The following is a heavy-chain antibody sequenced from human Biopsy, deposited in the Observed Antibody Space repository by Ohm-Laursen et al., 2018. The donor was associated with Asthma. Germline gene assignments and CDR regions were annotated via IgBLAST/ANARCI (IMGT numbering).Heavy chain of an antibody. D-gene: IGHD3-22*01. CDR2: IKHDGTEK. CDR3: ARGDSSDWSHYYFDY. CDR1: GFTFGDYW. Sequence: SLRLSCAASGFTFGDYWMSWVRQVPGKGLEWVANIKHDGTEKNHVDSLKGRFTISRDNAKNSLYLQMHSLRVEDTAVYYCARGDSSDWSHYYFDYWGQGTLVTVSS. V-gene: IGHV3-7*03. J-gene: IGHJ4*02.